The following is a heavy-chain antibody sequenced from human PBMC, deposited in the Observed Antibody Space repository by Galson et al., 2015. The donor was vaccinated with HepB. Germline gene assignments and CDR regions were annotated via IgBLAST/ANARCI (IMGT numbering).Heavy chain of an antibody. J-gene: IGHJ6*02. CDR1: GFTFSNAW. D-gene: IGHD6-19*01. Sequence: SLRLTCAASGFTFSNAWMSWVRQAPGKGLEWVGRIKSKTDGGTTDYAAPVKGRFTISRDDSKDTLYLQMNSLKTEDTAVYYCTTGQSEFFGVDVWGPGSTVSVSS. CDR2: IKSKTDGGTT. CDR3: TTGQSEFFGVDV. V-gene: IGHV3-15*01.